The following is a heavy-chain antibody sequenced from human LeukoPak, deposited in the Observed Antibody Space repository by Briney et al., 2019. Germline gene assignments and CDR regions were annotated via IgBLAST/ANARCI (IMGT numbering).Heavy chain of an antibody. V-gene: IGHV1-18*01. J-gene: IGHJ6*03. CDR2: ISGDNGNT. CDR3: ARDGNYFYYMDV. CDR1: GYTFRNYG. D-gene: IGHD1-1*01. Sequence: GASVKVSCKASGYTFRNYGINWVRQAPGQGLEWMGWISGDNGNTNYAQKAQGRVTMTRDTSTSTAYMELRSLRSDDTAVYYCARDGNYFYYMDVWGKGTTVTDSS.